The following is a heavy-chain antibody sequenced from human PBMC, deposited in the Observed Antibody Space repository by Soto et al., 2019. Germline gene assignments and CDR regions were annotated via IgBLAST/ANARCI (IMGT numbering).Heavy chain of an antibody. J-gene: IGHJ4*02. CDR3: GKDCGLDGYSYYIDR. CDR1: GFTFDDYA. Sequence: LRLSCAASGFTFDDYAMHWVRQVPGEALEWVSLISWDGENTFYADSVKVRFTISRDSSRNSLYLQMNGLRSEDSALYYCGKDCGLDGYSYYIDRWGQGTRVTVSS. V-gene: IGHV3-43*01. D-gene: IGHD5-18*01. CDR2: ISWDGENT.